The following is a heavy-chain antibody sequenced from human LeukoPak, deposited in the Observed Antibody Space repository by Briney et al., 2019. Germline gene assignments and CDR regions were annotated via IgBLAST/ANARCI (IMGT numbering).Heavy chain of an antibody. CDR3: ARPTSGRDYPDSSGYFSRYYYYGMDV. CDR1: GYIFTSYA. D-gene: IGHD3-22*01. J-gene: IGHJ6*02. Sequence: GASVKVSCKASGYIFTSYAMHWVRQAPGQRLEWMGWINAGNGNTKYSQKFQGRVTMTTDPSTRTAYMALRSLRSDDTAVYYCARPTSGRDYPDSSGYFSRYYYYGMDVWGQGTTVTVSS. CDR2: INAGNGNT. V-gene: IGHV1-3*01.